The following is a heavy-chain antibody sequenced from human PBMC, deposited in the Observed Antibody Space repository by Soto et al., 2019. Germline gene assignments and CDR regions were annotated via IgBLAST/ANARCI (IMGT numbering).Heavy chain of an antibody. CDR2: IIPIPDTA. CDR3: ARDSPIGSVFSGYDAIDL. J-gene: IGHJ4*02. CDR1: GGTFSTST. V-gene: IGHV1-69*08. Sequence: QVQLVQSGAEVKEPGSSVKVSCKASGGTFSTSTFTWVRQAPGQGLEWVGRIIPIPDTADYAQKFQGSVTITADKSTSTVFMELSSLRSEDTGIYYCARDSPIGSVFSGYDAIDLWGQGTLVTVSP. D-gene: IGHD5-12*01.